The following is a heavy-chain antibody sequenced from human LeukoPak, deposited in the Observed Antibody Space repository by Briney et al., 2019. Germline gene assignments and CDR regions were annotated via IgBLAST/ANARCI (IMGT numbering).Heavy chain of an antibody. V-gene: IGHV4-39*01. CDR1: GDSISSSSYY. J-gene: IGHJ3*02. Sequence: SETLSLTCTVSGDSISSSSYYWAWIRQPPGKGLAWIGSIYYSGSTSYNPSLKSRVTISVDTSKNQFSLKLSSVTAADTAVYYCARSYSGTYGGAFDIWGQGTMVTVSS. D-gene: IGHD1-26*01. CDR2: IYYSGST. CDR3: ARSYSGTYGGAFDI.